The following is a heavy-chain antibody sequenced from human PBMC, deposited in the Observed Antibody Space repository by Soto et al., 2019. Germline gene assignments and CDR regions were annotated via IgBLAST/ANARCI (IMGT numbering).Heavy chain of an antibody. CDR1: GYSISSGYY. J-gene: IGHJ4*02. CDR2: IYHSGNT. Sequence: SETLSLTCAVSGYSISSGYYCGWIRQPPGKGLEWIGSIYHSGNTYSNPSLKSRVTISVDTSKNHFSLKLSSVTAADTAVYYCARARIVVAGTIVDYWGQGTLVTVSS. CDR3: ARARIVVAGTIVDY. V-gene: IGHV4-38-2*01. D-gene: IGHD6-19*01.